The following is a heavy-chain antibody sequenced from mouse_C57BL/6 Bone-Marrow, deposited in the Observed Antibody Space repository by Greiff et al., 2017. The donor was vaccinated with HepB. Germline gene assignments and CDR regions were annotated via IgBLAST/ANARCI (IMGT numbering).Heavy chain of an antibody. V-gene: IGHV1-82*01. D-gene: IGHD1-1*01. Sequence: VQLVESGPELVKPGASVKISCKASGYAFSSSWMNWVKQRPGKGLEWIGRIYPGDGDTNYNGKFKGKATLTADKSSSTAYMQLSSLTSEDSAVYFCARETHYYGSMFAYWGQGTLVTVSA. J-gene: IGHJ3*01. CDR1: GYAFSSSW. CDR3: ARETHYYGSMFAY. CDR2: IYPGDGDT.